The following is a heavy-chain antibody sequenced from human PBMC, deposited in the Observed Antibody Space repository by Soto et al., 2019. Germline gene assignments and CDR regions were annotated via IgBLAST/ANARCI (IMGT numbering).Heavy chain of an antibody. CDR2: IYSGGST. CDR3: ERASRTMILN. J-gene: IGHJ4*02. D-gene: IGHD3-22*01. V-gene: IGHV3-53*01. CDR1: GFTVSSNY. Sequence: GGSLRLSCAATGFTVSSNYMSWVRQAPGKRLEWVSIIYSGGSTYYAVYVKGRFTISRNNTKNTLYLQMNSLRAEDTAVYYCERASRTMILNWDQGTLVTVSS.